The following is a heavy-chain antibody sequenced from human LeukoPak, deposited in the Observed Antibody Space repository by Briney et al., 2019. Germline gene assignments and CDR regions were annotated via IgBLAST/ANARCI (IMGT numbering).Heavy chain of an antibody. CDR3: ARAQSNSWYYFDY. Sequence: ASVKVSCKASGYTFTNYYMHWVRQAPGQGLEWMGIINPSGGSTSYAQNFQGRVTMTRDTTTSTVYMELTSLRSEDTAVYYCARAQSNSWYYFDYWGQGTLVTVSS. CDR1: GYTFTNYY. V-gene: IGHV1-46*01. D-gene: IGHD6-13*01. CDR2: INPSGGST. J-gene: IGHJ4*02.